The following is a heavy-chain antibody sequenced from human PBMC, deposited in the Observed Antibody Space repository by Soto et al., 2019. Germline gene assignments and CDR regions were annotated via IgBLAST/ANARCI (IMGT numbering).Heavy chain of an antibody. Sequence: QVQLVESGGGVVQPGRSLRLSCAASGFTFSSYGMHWVRQAPGKGLEWMAVISYDGSNKYYADSVKGRFTISRDNSKNTLYLQMNSLRAEDTAVYYCAKVENEGSPLPTPFDYWGQGTLVTVSS. CDR1: GFTFSSYG. J-gene: IGHJ4*02. CDR2: ISYDGSNK. CDR3: AKVENEGSPLPTPFDY. D-gene: IGHD2-15*01. V-gene: IGHV3-30*18.